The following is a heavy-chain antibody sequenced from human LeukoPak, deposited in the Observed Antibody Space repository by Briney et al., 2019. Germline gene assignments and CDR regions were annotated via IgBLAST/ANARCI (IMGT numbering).Heavy chain of an antibody. J-gene: IGHJ3*02. CDR3: ARKNTQDAFDI. D-gene: IGHD2-15*01. V-gene: IGHV3-48*03. CDR1: GFTFSSFE. CDR2: ISSSSSII. Sequence: GGSLRLSCAASGFTFSSFEMHWLRQAPGKGLEWVSYISSSSSIIYYADSVKGRFTISRDNAKNSLYLQMNSLRAEDTAVYFCARKNTQDAFDIWGQGTMVTVSS.